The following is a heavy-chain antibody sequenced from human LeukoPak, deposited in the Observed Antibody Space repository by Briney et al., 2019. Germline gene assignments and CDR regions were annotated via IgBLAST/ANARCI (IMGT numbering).Heavy chain of an antibody. Sequence: SETLSLTCTVSGGSVTVSDYYWDWIRQPPGKGLEWIGSIYYSGSTYYNPSLKSRVTLFVDTFKNQFSLKLSSVTAADTSVYYCARRCGSSWYFGYWGQGTLVTVSS. CDR2: IYYSGST. V-gene: IGHV4-39*01. D-gene: IGHD6-13*01. J-gene: IGHJ4*02. CDR1: GGSVTVSDYY. CDR3: ARRCGSSWYFGY.